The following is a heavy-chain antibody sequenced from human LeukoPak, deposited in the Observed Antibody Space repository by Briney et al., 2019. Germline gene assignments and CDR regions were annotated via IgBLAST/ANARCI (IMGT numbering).Heavy chain of an antibody. D-gene: IGHD6-6*01. V-gene: IGHV3-30*02. CDR1: GFTFSSYG. J-gene: IGHJ4*02. CDR2: KWDEGKNI. CDR3: AKDLVRGDSSSGSFDS. Sequence: GGSLRLSCAASGFTFSSYGFHWVCQAPGNGLEWVAYKWDEGKNIRYAESVKGRFTISRDNSKNTVFLQMNRLRAEDTAMYYCAKDLVRGDSSSGSFDSWGLGILVTVSS.